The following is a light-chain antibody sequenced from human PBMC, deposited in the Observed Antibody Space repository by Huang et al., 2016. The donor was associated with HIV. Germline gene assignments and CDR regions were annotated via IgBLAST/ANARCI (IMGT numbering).Light chain of an antibody. Sequence: DIQMTQSPSSLSASVGDRVTITCQASQDITNFLNWYQEKPGKATKLLIYDASNLETGVPSKFSVGGSGTYFTLTISSLQPEDFATYYCQQYNNLPYTFGQGTKLEIK. V-gene: IGKV1-33*01. CDR1: QDITNF. J-gene: IGKJ2*01. CDR3: QQYNNLPYT. CDR2: DAS.